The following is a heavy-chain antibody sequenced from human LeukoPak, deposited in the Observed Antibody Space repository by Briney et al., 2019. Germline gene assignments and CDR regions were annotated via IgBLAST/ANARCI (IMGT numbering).Heavy chain of an antibody. CDR3: ARPRFGYLFDY. CDR1: GGSISSYY. Sequence: SETLSLTCTVSGGSISSYYWSWIRQPAGKGLEWIGYVYHTGHTHYSPSLKSRVTVSLDTSRNQVSLILSSVTAADTAVYYCARPRFGYLFDYWGQGTLVFVSS. V-gene: IGHV4-59*01. D-gene: IGHD5-12*01. J-gene: IGHJ4*02. CDR2: VYHTGHT.